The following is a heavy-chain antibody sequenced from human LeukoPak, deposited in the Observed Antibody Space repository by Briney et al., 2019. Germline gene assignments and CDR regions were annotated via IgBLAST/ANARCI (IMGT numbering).Heavy chain of an antibody. Sequence: GGSLRLSCTASGFTFSTYWMDWVRQAPGKGLEWVANIKQDGSERYYVDSVKGRFTISRDNAKNSLYLQMNSLRAEDTAVYYCARDRDWYSFDSWGQGTLVTVSS. CDR3: ARDRDWYSFDS. J-gene: IGHJ5*01. CDR1: GFTFSTYW. D-gene: IGHD6-19*01. CDR2: IKQDGSER. V-gene: IGHV3-7*03.